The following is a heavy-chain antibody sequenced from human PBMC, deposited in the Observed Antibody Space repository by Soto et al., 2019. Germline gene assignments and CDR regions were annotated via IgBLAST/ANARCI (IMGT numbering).Heavy chain of an antibody. CDR3: ARMNQLAPKKNAFDI. D-gene: IGHD1-1*01. CDR1: GVSISSSS. J-gene: IGHJ3*02. V-gene: IGHV4-59*01. CDR2: IYYSGST. Sequence: PSETLSLTCTVSGVSISSSSWTWTRQPPGKGLEWIGYIYYSGSTNYSPSLKSRVTISADTSENQFSLKLSSVTAADTAVYYCARMNQLAPKKNAFDIWGQGTMVTVSS.